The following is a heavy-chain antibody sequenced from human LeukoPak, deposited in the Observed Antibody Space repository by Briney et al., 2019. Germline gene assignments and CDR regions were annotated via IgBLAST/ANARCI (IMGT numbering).Heavy chain of an antibody. CDR1: GYTFTSYD. D-gene: IGHD6-6*01. V-gene: IGHV1-8*01. CDR2: MNPNSGNT. CDR3: AREMTHYSSSSTDDY. Sequence: ASVKVSCKASGYTFTSYDINWVRRATGQGLEWMGWMNPNSGNTGYAQKFQGRVTMTRNTSISTAYMELSSLRSEDTAVYYCAREMTHYSSSSTDDYWGQGTLVTVSS. J-gene: IGHJ4*02.